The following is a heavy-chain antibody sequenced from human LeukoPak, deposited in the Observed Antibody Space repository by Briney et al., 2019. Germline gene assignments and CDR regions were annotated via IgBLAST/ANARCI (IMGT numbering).Heavy chain of an antibody. V-gene: IGHV3-7*04. J-gene: IGHJ6*02. Sequence: GGSLRLSCAASGFTFSNYWMSWVRQAPGKGLEWVANIKQDGSEKYYVDSVKGRFTISRDNAKNSLYLQMNSLRAEDTAVYYCARVGLRFGPPQTYYYYGMDVWGQGTTVTVSS. CDR2: IKQDGSEK. D-gene: IGHD5-12*01. CDR3: ARVGLRFGPPQTYYYYGMDV. CDR1: GFTFSNYW.